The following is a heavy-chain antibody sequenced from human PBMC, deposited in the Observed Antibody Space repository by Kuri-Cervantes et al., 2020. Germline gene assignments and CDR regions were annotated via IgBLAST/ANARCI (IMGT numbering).Heavy chain of an antibody. Sequence: ASVKVSCKASGGTFSSYTISWVRQAPGQGLEWMGIINPSGGSTSYAQKFQGRVTMTRDTSTSTVHMELSSLRSEDTAVYYCARAQWLKGVGDYWGQGTLVTVSS. CDR2: INPSGGST. J-gene: IGHJ4*02. V-gene: IGHV1-46*01. CDR3: ARAQWLKGVGDY. CDR1: GGTFSSYT. D-gene: IGHD6-19*01.